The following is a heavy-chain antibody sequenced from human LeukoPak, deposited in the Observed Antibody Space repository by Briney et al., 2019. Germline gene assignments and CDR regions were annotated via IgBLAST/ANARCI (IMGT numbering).Heavy chain of an antibody. Sequence: PGGSVRLSCAASGFTFSSYSMNWVRQAPGKGLEWVSSISSSSSYIYYADSVKGRFTISRDNAKNSLHLHMISLRAEDTAVYYCAKLSAAGQLYHFYSMDVWGKGTTVTVSS. CDR1: GFTFSSYS. CDR3: AKLSAAGQLYHFYSMDV. J-gene: IGHJ6*03. D-gene: IGHD5-24*01. V-gene: IGHV3-21*01. CDR2: ISSSSSYI.